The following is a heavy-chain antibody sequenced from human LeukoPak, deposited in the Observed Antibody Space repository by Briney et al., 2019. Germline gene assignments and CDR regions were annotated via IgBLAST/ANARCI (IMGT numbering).Heavy chain of an antibody. D-gene: IGHD3-22*01. V-gene: IGHV3-33*01. J-gene: IGHJ4*02. CDR2: IWYDGSNI. Sequence: GRSLRLSCAASGFTFSSYGMHWVRQAPGKGLEWVAVIWYDGSNIHYADSVKGRFTISRDNSKNTLYLQMNSLRAEDTAVYYCARKVGMEYYFDYWGQGTPVTVSS. CDR1: GFTFSSYG. CDR3: ARKVGMEYYFDY.